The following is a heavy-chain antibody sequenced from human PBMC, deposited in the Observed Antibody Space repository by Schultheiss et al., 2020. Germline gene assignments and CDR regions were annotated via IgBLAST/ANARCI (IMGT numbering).Heavy chain of an antibody. J-gene: IGHJ4*02. CDR3: ARRRYFDY. CDR1: GYSISSGYY. D-gene: IGHD3-9*01. V-gene: IGHV4-38-2*01. Sequence: SETLSLTCAVSGYSISSGYYWSWIRQPPGKGLEWIGTICHCGSTNYNPSLKSRVTISVDTSKNQFSLKLSSVTAADTAVYYCARRRYFDYWGQGTLVTVSS. CDR2: ICHCGST.